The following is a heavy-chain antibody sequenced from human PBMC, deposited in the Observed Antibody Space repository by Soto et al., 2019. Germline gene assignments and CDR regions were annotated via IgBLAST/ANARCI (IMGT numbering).Heavy chain of an antibody. Sequence: ASVKVSCKASGYTFTSYGISWVRQAPGQGLEWMGWISAYNGNTNYAQKLQGRVTMTTDTSTSTAYMELRSLRSDDTAVYYCATGYCSSTSCYGGDAFDIWGQGTMVTVS. CDR2: ISAYNGNT. J-gene: IGHJ3*02. V-gene: IGHV1-18*01. CDR1: GYTFTSYG. CDR3: ATGYCSSTSCYGGDAFDI. D-gene: IGHD2-2*01.